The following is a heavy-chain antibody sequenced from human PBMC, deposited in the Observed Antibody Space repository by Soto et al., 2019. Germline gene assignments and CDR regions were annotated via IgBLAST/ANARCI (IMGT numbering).Heavy chain of an antibody. CDR2: IYYSGST. V-gene: IGHV4-59*01. D-gene: IGHD1-20*01. CDR3: ARYVYIRTIGYYYYGMDV. CDR1: GGSISSYY. Sequence: SLTCTVSGGSISSYYWSWIRQPPGKGLEWIGYIYYSGSTNYNPSLKSRVTISVDTSKNQFSLKLSSVTAADTAVYYCARYVYIRTIGYYYYGMDVWGQGTTVTVSS. J-gene: IGHJ6*02.